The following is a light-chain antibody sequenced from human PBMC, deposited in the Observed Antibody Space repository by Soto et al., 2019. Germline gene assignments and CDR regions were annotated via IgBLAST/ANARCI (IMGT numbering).Light chain of an antibody. Sequence: QSVLTQPPSVSGAPGQRVTISCTGSSSNIGSVYDVHWYQQLPGAAPKLLIYGNNNRPSGVPDRFFGSKSGTSASLAITGLQAEDEADYYCQSYDSSLSGYVFGTGTKVTLL. J-gene: IGLJ1*01. CDR2: GNN. CDR3: QSYDSSLSGYV. V-gene: IGLV1-40*01. CDR1: SSNIGSVYD.